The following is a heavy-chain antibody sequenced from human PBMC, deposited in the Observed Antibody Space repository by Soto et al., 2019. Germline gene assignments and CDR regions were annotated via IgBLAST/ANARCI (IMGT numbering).Heavy chain of an antibody. D-gene: IGHD1-7*01. J-gene: IGHJ4*02. CDR1: SGSISGYY. Sequence: TLSLTCTVSSGSISGYYWSWIRQPPGKGLEWIGYISYHGSTRYNPSLNSRVTISVDTSKNQFSLWLSSVTAADAAVYYCARHKPTDNWNYDYWGQGTLVTVSS. V-gene: IGHV4-59*08. CDR2: ISYHGST. CDR3: ARHKPTDNWNYDY.